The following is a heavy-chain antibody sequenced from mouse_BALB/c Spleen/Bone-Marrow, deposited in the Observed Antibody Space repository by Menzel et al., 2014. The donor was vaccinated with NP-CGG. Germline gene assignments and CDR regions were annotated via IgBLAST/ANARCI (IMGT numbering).Heavy chain of an antibody. Sequence: LQESGPELVKPGASVKISCKASGYTFTDYYINWVKQKPGQGLEWIGWIYPGSGNIKYNEKFKGKATLTVDTSSSTAYMQLSSLTSEDTAVYFCARILYRYFDVWGAGTTVTVSS. CDR3: ARILYRYFDV. J-gene: IGHJ1*01. CDR1: GYTFTDYY. CDR2: IYPGSGNI. V-gene: IGHV1-84*02.